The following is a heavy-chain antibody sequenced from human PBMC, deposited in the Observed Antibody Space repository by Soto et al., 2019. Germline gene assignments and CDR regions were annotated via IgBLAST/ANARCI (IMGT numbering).Heavy chain of an antibody. CDR1: GFTVSRDY. CDR2: IYTGGST. J-gene: IGHJ5*02. Sequence: PGESLKISCAASGFTVSRDYMSWVRQAPGKGLEWVSVIYTGGSTYYADSVKGRFTFSRDNSKNTLYLQMNSLRAEDTAVYYCARAYGGNPALFDPWGQGTLVTVSS. CDR3: ARAYGGNPALFDP. D-gene: IGHD4-17*01. V-gene: IGHV3-53*01.